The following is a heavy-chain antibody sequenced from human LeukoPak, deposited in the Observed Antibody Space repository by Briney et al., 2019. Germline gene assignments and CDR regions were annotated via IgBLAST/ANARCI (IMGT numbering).Heavy chain of an antibody. CDR1: GSSIISSNW. Sequence: ASETLSLTCAFSGSSIISSNWWGWVRQPPGKGLEWIGEIYHRGSTNYNPSLKSRVTMSLDKSKNQFSLNLTSVTAADTAVYYCASEIAAAGLDYWGQGTLVTVSS. J-gene: IGHJ4*02. CDR2: IYHRGST. V-gene: IGHV4-4*02. D-gene: IGHD6-13*01. CDR3: ASEIAAAGLDY.